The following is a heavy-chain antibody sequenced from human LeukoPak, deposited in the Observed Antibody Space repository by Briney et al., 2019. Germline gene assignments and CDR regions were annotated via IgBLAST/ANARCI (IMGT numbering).Heavy chain of an antibody. Sequence: GGSLRLSCAASGFTFSSYWMHWARQAPGKGLVWVSRINSDGSSTSYADSVKGRFTISRDNAKNTLYLQMNSLRAEDTAVYYCARDPAAENWFDPWGQGTLVTVSS. J-gene: IGHJ5*02. CDR3: ARDPAAENWFDP. V-gene: IGHV3-74*01. CDR1: GFTFSSYW. CDR2: INSDGSST. D-gene: IGHD6-13*01.